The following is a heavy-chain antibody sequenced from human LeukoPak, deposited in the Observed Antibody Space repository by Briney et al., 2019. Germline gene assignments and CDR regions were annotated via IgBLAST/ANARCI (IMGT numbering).Heavy chain of an antibody. Sequence: SETLSLTCTVSGGSISSGGYYWSWIRQHPGKGLGWLGYIYYSGSTYYNPSLKSRVTISVDMSKNQFSLKLSSVAAADTAVYYCARVSVTNYDSSGYYPDYWGQGTLVTVSS. V-gene: IGHV4-31*03. CDR3: ARVSVTNYDSSGYYPDY. J-gene: IGHJ4*02. CDR2: IYYSGST. D-gene: IGHD3-22*01. CDR1: GGSISSGGYY.